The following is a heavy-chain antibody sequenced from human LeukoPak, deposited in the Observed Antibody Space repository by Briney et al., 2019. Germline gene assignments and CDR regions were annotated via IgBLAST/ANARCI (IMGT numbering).Heavy chain of an antibody. Sequence: SVKVSCKASGGTFSSYAISWVRQAPGQGLEWMGRIIPILGIANYAQKFRGRVTITADKSTSTAYMELSSLRSEDTAVYYCARHPILTGYLFDYWGQGTLVTVSS. J-gene: IGHJ4*02. CDR3: ARHPILTGYLFDY. V-gene: IGHV1-69*04. D-gene: IGHD3-9*01. CDR1: GGTFSSYA. CDR2: IIPILGIA.